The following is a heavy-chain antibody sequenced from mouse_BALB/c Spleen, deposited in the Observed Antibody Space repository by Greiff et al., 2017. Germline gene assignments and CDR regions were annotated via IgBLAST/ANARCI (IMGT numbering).Heavy chain of an antibody. D-gene: IGHD1-1*01. CDR2: ISSGGST. J-gene: IGHJ1*01. CDR1: GFTFSSYA. CDR3: ARDYGYGYFDV. Sequence: EVQGVESGGGLVKPGGSLKLSCAASGFTFSSYAMSWVRQTPEKRLEWVASISSGGSTYYPDSVKGRFTISRDNARNILYLQMSSLRSEDTAMYYCARDYGYGYFDVWGAGTTVTVSS. V-gene: IGHV5-6-5*01.